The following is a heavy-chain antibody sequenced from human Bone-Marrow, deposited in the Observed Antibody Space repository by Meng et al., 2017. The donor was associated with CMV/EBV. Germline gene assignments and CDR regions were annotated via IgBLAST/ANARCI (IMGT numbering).Heavy chain of an antibody. V-gene: IGHV3-43*01. CDR2: VSWDGGST. CDR1: GFTFNDYP. CDR3: ARGFTIFGVVIGAFDI. D-gene: IGHD3-3*01. Sequence: GGSLRLSCAASGFTFNDYPMHWVRQAPGGDLEWLAVVSWDGGSTNYGDSVRGRFTVSRDNSRDSLFLQMASLRAEDTAVYYCARGFTIFGVVIGAFDIWGQATMVTVSS. J-gene: IGHJ3*02.